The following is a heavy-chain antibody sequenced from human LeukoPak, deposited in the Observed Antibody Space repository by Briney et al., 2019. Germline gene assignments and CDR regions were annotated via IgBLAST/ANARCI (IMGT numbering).Heavy chain of an antibody. V-gene: IGHV4-59*01. D-gene: IGHD5-18*01. J-gene: IGHJ4*02. CDR1: GGSISSYY. CDR3: ARESLSRYSYAYGSFDH. Sequence: PSETLSLTCTVSGGSISSYYWGWIRQPPGKGLEWIGYIYSSGTANYNPSLKSRVTISVDASKNQFSLKLSSVTAADTAVYYCARESLSRYSYAYGSFDHWGQGTLVTVSS. CDR2: IYSSGTA.